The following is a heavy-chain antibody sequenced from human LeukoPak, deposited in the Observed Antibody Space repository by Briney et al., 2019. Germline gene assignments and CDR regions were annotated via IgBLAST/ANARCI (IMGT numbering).Heavy chain of an antibody. Sequence: SETLSLTCSVTGDSISLSFYYWGWIRQPPGKALEWIGSVYYSGTTSYNPSLKSRVTISVDTSKNQFSLKLSSVTAADTAVYYCARYDVWGTYRAFDYWGQGTLVTVSS. V-gene: IGHV4-39*07. CDR2: VYYSGTT. CDR1: GDSISLSFYY. CDR3: ARYDVWGTYRAFDY. D-gene: IGHD3-16*02. J-gene: IGHJ4*02.